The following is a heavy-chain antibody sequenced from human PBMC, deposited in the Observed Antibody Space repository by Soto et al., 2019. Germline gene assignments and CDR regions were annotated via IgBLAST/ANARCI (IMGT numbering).Heavy chain of an antibody. CDR3: ARAGGYDFWSGFGPSKWGVSEYWFDP. Sequence: SETLSLTCTVSGGSISGSYWSWIRQTPGKVLEWVGYIHYSGSTNYNPYLKSRVTMSVDTSKNQFSLKLSAVTAADTAVYYCARAGGYDFWSGFGPSKWGVSEYWFDPWGQGTLVTVSS. V-gene: IGHV4-59*01. CDR2: IHYSGST. CDR1: GGSISGSY. D-gene: IGHD3-3*01. J-gene: IGHJ5*02.